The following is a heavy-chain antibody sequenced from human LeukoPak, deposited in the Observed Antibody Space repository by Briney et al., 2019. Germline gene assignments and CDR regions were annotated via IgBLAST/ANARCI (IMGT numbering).Heavy chain of an antibody. CDR3: ARARIVGATTPLNY. D-gene: IGHD1-26*01. CDR2: INHSGST. CDR1: GGSFSGYY. J-gene: IGHJ4*02. Sequence: PSETLSLTCAVYGGSFSGYYWSWIRQPPGKGLEWIGEINHSGSTKYNPSLKSRVTISVDTSKNQFSLKLSSVTAADTAVYYCARARIVGATTPLNYWGQGTLVTVSS. V-gene: IGHV4-34*01.